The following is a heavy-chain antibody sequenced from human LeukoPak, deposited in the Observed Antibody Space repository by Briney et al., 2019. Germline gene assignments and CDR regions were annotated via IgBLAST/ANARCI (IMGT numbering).Heavy chain of an antibody. J-gene: IGHJ4*02. Sequence: GGSLRLSCAASGFSFSSYGMHWVRQAPGKGLEWVAFIRYDGSDKYYADSVKGRFTISRDNSKNTLYLQLNSLTVDDTAVYYCARDFGYWGQGTLVTVSS. CDR3: ARDFGY. V-gene: IGHV3-30*02. CDR2: IRYDGSDK. D-gene: IGHD3-16*01. CDR1: GFSFSSYG.